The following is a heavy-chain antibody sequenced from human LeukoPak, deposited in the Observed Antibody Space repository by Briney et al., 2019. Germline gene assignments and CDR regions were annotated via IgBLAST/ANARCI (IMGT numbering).Heavy chain of an antibody. CDR3: ARVRKYQLLYFDY. V-gene: IGHV4-59*01. Sequence: PSETLSLTCTVSGGSISSYYWSWIRQPPGKGLEWIGHIYYSGSTNYNPSLKSRVTISVDTSKNQFSLKLSSVTAADTAVYYRARVRKYQLLYFDYWGQGTLVTVSS. CDR1: GGSISSYY. CDR2: IYYSGST. J-gene: IGHJ4*02. D-gene: IGHD2-2*01.